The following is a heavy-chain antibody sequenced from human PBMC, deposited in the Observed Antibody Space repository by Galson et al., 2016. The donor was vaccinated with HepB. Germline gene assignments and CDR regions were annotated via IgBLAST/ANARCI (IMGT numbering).Heavy chain of an antibody. J-gene: IGHJ6*02. Sequence: SLRLSCAASGFPFSSYVMQWVHQAPGKGLEWVAVISNDANFKYYGDSVKGRFTISRDSSRNMLYLHMNSLRAEDTSIYYCARAVSASATWYYYYMDVWGLGTTVTVSS. V-gene: IGHV3-30*03. CDR2: ISNDANFK. CDR3: ARAVSASATWYYYYMDV. D-gene: IGHD1-1*01. CDR1: GFPFSSYV.